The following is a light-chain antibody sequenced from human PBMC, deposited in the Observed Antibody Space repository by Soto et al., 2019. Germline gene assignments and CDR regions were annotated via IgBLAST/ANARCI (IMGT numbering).Light chain of an antibody. V-gene: IGKV3-20*01. Sequence: EVVLTQSPDTLSLSPGERATLSCRASQSVSSGHLAWYQHKPGQAPRLLIYGASNRAAGISDRFSGSGSGTDFTLTISRLESEDFAVYYCQQYRISPRTFGQGTKVEI. CDR1: QSVSSGH. CDR2: GAS. CDR3: QQYRISPRT. J-gene: IGKJ1*01.